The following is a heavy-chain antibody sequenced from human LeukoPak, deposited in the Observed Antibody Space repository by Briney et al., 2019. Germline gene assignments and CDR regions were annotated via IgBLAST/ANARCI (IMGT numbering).Heavy chain of an antibody. CDR1: GYTFTSYY. D-gene: IGHD2-21*02. CDR2: INPSGGST. CDR3: ARPVIAYCGGDCYSGYFDY. J-gene: IGHJ4*02. V-gene: IGHV1-46*01. Sequence: GASVKVSCKASGYTFTSYYMHWVRQAPGQGLEWMGIINPSGGSTSYAQKFQGRVTMTRDRSTSTVYMELSSLRSEDTAVYYCARPVIAYCGGDCYSGYFDYWGQGTLVTVSS.